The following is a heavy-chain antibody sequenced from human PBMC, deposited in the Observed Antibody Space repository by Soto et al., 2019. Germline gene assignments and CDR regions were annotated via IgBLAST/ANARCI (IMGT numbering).Heavy chain of an antibody. J-gene: IGHJ6*02. CDR1: GGSISSSSYY. CDR2: IYYSGST. V-gene: IGHV4-39*01. CDR3: ARHVPDAFGMDV. Sequence: SETLSLTCTVSGGSISSSSYYWGWIRRPPGKGLEWIGSIYYSGSTYYNPSLKSRVTISVDTSKNQFSLKLSSVTAADTAVYYCARHVPDAFGMDVWGQGTTVTVSS. D-gene: IGHD3-10*02.